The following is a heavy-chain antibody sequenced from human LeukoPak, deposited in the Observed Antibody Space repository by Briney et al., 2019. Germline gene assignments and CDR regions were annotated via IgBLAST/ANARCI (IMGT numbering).Heavy chain of an antibody. CDR3: ARSNYYFDY. V-gene: IGHV3-20*04. D-gene: IGHD1-7*01. Sequence: GGSLRLSCAASGFTFSSYSITWVRQTPGKGLEWVSGINWNGGSTGYADSVKGRFTISRDNAKNSLYLQMNSLRAEDTALYYCARSNYYFDYWGQGTLVTVSS. CDR1: GFTFSSYS. CDR2: INWNGGST. J-gene: IGHJ4*02.